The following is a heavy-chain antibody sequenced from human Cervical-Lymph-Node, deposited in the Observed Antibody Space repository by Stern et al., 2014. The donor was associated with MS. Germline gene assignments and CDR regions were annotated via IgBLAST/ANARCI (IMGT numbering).Heavy chain of an antibody. CDR2: IWYDGSNK. V-gene: IGHV3-33*01. D-gene: IGHD3-22*01. CDR3: ARDLTYYYDSSGPYYYYGMDV. CDR1: GFTFSSYG. J-gene: IGHJ6*02. Sequence: VQLVESGGGVVQPGRSLRLSCAASGFTFSSYGMHWVRQAPGKGLEWVAVIWYDGSNKYYAASVKGRFTISRDNSKNTLYLQMNSLRAEDTAVYYCARDLTYYYDSSGPYYYYGMDVWGQGTTVTVSS.